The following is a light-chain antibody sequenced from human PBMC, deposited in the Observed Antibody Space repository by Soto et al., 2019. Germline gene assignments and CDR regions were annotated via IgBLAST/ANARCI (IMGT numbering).Light chain of an antibody. V-gene: IGKV3D-20*02. Sequence: EIVSIHPPCILSLYPWARPHLSCSAFQSVSSSYLAWYQQTPGQARRVLPSDPSNRAIGIPARFSGSESGTDFTISMGCLEPEDFAVHYCRQCSNWPTPTFGQGTRLEIK. CDR2: DPS. CDR1: QSVSSSY. CDR3: RQCSNWPTPT. J-gene: IGKJ5*01.